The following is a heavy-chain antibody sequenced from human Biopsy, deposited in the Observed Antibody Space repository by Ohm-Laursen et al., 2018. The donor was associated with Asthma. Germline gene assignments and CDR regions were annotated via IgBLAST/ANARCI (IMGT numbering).Heavy chain of an antibody. Sequence: GTLSLTCTVSGGSIRSHDWTWIRLPPGKGLEYIGDVSHTGSTNYNPSLKSRVTMSLDTSKSQFSLRLTSVTPADTAVYYYARLADCSGGACYSYGWFDPWVQGTRVTVSS. CDR3: ARLADCSGGACYSYGWFDP. CDR2: VSHTGST. CDR1: GGSIRSHD. V-gene: IGHV4-59*11. D-gene: IGHD2-15*01. J-gene: IGHJ5*02.